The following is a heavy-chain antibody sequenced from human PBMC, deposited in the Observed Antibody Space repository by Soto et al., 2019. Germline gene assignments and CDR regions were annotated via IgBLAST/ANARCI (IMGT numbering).Heavy chain of an antibody. J-gene: IGHJ4*02. CDR1: GFTVSNNY. D-gene: IGHD3-16*01. V-gene: IGHV3-53*01. Sequence: EVQLVESGGGLIQPGGSLRLSCAVSGFTVSNNYMSWVRQAPGKGLEGVSVIYSGGYTAYGDSVKGRFTISRDNSKNTLKHKINRLRAPAPALFYLATQGGGGGYWGQGTLVTVSS. CDR3: ATQGGGGGY. CDR2: IYSGGYT.